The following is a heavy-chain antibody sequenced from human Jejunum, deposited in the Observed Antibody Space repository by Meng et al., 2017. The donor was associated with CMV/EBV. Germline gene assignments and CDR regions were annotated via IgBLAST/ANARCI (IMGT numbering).Heavy chain of an antibody. V-gene: IGHV4-39*07. D-gene: IGHD5/OR15-5a*01. Sequence: TVSGAFISSGRFYWGWIRQPPGEGLEWIGNIYRGGSTYYNPSLKSRVVISVDTSKNQFSLTLSSVTAADTAVYYCARDREQVYDYWGQGTLVTVSS. CDR1: GAFISSGRFY. J-gene: IGHJ4*02. CDR2: IYRGGST. CDR3: ARDREQVYDY.